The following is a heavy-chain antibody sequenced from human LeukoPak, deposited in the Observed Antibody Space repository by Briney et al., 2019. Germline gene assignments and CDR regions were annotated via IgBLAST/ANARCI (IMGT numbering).Heavy chain of an antibody. CDR3: ARASGWYADYYYYMDV. Sequence: ASVKVSCKASGYTFTSYDINWVRQATGQGLEWMGWMNPNSGNTGYAQKFQGRVTITRNTSISTAYMELSSLRSEDTAVYYCARASGWYADYYYYMDVWGKGTTVTVSS. V-gene: IGHV1-8*03. CDR2: MNPNSGNT. J-gene: IGHJ6*03. D-gene: IGHD6-19*01. CDR1: GYTFTSYD.